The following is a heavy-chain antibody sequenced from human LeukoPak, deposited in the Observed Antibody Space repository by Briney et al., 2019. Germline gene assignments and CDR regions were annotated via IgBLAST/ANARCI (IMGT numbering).Heavy chain of an antibody. CDR3: ARFGSGYPYSLDN. V-gene: IGHV4-4*09. CDR2: LFTPGST. Sequence: PSETLSLTCAVSGASISAYYWTWIRQPPGGGLEWIGHLFTPGSTDYNPSPPSRVTISVDSSKNQSSLTLRSVTAADTAVYFCARFGSGYPYSLDNWGQGTLVIVSS. J-gene: IGHJ4*02. D-gene: IGHD2-15*01. CDR1: GASISAYY.